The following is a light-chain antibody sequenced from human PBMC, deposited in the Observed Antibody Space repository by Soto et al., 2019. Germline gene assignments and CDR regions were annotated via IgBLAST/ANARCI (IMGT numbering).Light chain of an antibody. CDR2: DVS. V-gene: IGLV2-11*01. CDR1: SSDVGGYNF. CDR3: CSYAGSYTLV. J-gene: IGLJ2*01. Sequence: QSALTQPRSVSGSPRQSVTISCTGTSSDVGGYNFVSWYQQHPGKAPKVMIYDVSQRPSGVPDRFSGSKSGNTASLTISRLQTEDEADYYCCSYAGSYTLVFGGGTKVTVL.